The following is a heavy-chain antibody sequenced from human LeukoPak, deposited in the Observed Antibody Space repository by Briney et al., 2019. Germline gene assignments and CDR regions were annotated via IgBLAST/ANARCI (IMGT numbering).Heavy chain of an antibody. CDR1: GFTFSSYW. Sequence: GGSLRFSCAASGFTFSSYWIHWVRQAPGKGPVWVSRINSDGSSTTYADSVKGRFTISRDNAKNTLYLQMNSLRAEDTAVYYCARSAAAGFSYYSYYLDVWGKGTTVTIFS. CDR3: ARSAAAGFSYYSYYLDV. CDR2: INSDGSST. V-gene: IGHV3-74*01. D-gene: IGHD6-13*01. J-gene: IGHJ6*03.